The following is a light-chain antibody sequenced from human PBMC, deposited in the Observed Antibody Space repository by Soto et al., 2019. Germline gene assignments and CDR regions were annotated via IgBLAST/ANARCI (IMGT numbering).Light chain of an antibody. CDR1: QYVISNY. V-gene: IGKV3-20*01. CDR2: GAS. CDR3: QQYGSSPRT. Sequence: EIVLTQSPGTLSLSPGERATLSCRASQYVISNYLAWYKQKPGQAPRLLIYGASSRATGIPDRFSGSGSGTDFTLTISRLEPEDFAVYYCQQYGSSPRTFGQGTKVDIK. J-gene: IGKJ1*01.